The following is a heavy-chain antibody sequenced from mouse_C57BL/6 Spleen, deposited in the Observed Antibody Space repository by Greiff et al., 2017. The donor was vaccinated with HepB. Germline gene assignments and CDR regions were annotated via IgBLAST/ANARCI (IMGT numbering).Heavy chain of an antibody. CDR2: IYPGSGST. CDR3: ARRGYYYGSSYAAMDY. D-gene: IGHD1-1*01. CDR1: GYTFTSYW. Sequence: VQLQQPGAELVKPGASVKMSCKASGYTFTSYWITWVKQSPGQGLEWIGDIYPGSGSTNYNEKFKSKATLTVDTSSSTAYMQLSSLTSEDSAVYYCARRGYYYGSSYAAMDYWGQGTSVTVSS. J-gene: IGHJ4*01. V-gene: IGHV1-55*01.